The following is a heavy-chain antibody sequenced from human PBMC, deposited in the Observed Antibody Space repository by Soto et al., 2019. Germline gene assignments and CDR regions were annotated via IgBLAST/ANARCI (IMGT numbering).Heavy chain of an antibody. CDR2: ISSNGGRT. CDR1: GFTFSVYA. D-gene: IGHD1-7*01. J-gene: IGHJ1*01. V-gene: IGHV3-23*01. CDR3: AKYSELPYEAYLQQ. Sequence: RRLSCAASGFTFSVYAISWVRQAPGKGLEWVSAISSNGGRTFYADSLRGRFTISRDNSKSALYLQMNNLRAEDTAIYYCAKYSELPYEAYLQQWGQGTLVTVSS.